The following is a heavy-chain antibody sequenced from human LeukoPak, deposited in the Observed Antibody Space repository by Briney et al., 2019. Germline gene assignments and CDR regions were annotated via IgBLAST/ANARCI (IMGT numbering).Heavy chain of an antibody. V-gene: IGHV1-69*04. D-gene: IGHD3-22*01. Sequence: SVKVSCKASGGTFSSYAISWVRQAPGQGLEWMGRIIPILGIANYAQKFQGRVTITADKSTSTAYMELSSLRSEDTAVYFCAKRGVVIRVILVGFHKEAYYFDSWGQGALVTVSS. CDR3: AKRGVVIRVILVGFHKEAYYFDS. CDR1: GGTFSSYA. CDR2: IIPILGIA. J-gene: IGHJ4*02.